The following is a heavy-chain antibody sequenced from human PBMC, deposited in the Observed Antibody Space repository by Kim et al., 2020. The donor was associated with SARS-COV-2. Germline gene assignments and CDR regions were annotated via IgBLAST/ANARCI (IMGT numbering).Heavy chain of an antibody. V-gene: IGHV3-33*01. CDR3: ARSRLAHFDY. J-gene: IGHJ4*02. Sequence: YADSVKGRFTISRVTSNHALYLQMKILRVDDTAVYYCARSRLAHFDYWGQGTLVTVSS. D-gene: IGHD6-13*01.